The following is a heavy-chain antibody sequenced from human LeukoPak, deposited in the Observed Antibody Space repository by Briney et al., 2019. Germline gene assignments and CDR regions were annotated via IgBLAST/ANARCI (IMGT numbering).Heavy chain of an antibody. CDR3: ARVRRITMVRGVIPPPYYFDY. CDR2: ISSSGSTI. CDR1: GFTFSDYY. V-gene: IGHV3-11*01. D-gene: IGHD3-10*01. J-gene: IGHJ4*02. Sequence: GGSLRLSCAASGFTFSDYYMSWTRQAPGKGLEWVSYISSSGSTIYYADSVKGRFTISRDNAKNSLYLQMNSLRAEDTAVYYCARVRRITMVRGVIPPPYYFDYWGQGTLVTVSS.